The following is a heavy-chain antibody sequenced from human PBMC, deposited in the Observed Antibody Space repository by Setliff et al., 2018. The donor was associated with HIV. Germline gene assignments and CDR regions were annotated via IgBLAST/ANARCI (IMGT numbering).Heavy chain of an antibody. Sequence: GASVKVSCKAAGYSFNRYGITWVRQAPGQGLEWMGWVSAYNGNTNYAQKFRGRVTMTTDTSTNTGYMELRSLRSDDTAVYYCARHGVDGLYSGYDWAYYFEYWGQGTLVTVSS. D-gene: IGHD5-12*01. CDR2: VSAYNGNT. CDR1: GYSFNRYG. J-gene: IGHJ4*02. CDR3: ARHGVDGLYSGYDWAYYFEY. V-gene: IGHV1-18*01.